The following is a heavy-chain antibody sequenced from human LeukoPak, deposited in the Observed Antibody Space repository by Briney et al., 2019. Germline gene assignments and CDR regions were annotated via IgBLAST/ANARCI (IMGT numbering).Heavy chain of an antibody. V-gene: IGHV3-53*01. CDR1: GFTVSSNY. CDR2: IYSGGSI. Sequence: GGSLRLSCAASGFTVSSNYMSWVRQAPGKGLEWVSVIYSGGSIYYADSVKGRFTISRDNSKNTLYLQMNSLRAEDTAVYYCACSYSSSWAGLVDYWGQGTLVTVSS. D-gene: IGHD6-13*01. CDR3: ACSYSSSWAGLVDY. J-gene: IGHJ4*02.